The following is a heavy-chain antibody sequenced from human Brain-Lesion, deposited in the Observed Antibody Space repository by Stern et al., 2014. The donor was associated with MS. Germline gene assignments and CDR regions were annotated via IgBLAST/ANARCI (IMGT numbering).Heavy chain of an antibody. CDR1: GFIFDDYA. D-gene: IGHD3-3*01. J-gene: IGHJ5*02. CDR3: ATLDFVRPAAGRGWFDP. CDR2: ITSDSGTI. V-gene: IGHV3-9*01. Sequence: VQLVESGGGLVQPGRSLRLSCAASGFIFDDYAIHWVRQVPGKGLERVSGITSDSGTIAYADSVKGRFTISRDNAKNSLYLQMNSLRVEDTAFYYCATLDFVRPAAGRGWFDPWGQGTLVTVSS.